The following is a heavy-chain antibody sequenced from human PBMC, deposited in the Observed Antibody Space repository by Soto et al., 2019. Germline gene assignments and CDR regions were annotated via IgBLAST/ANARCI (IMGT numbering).Heavy chain of an antibody. CDR2: IVVGSGNT. CDR1: GFTFTSSA. J-gene: IGHJ6*03. D-gene: IGHD1-7*01. CDR3: AANLPYNWNYAGYYYYYMDV. Sequence: GASVKVSCKASGFTFTSSAMQWVRQARGQRLEWIGWIVVGSGNTNYAQKFQERVTITRDMSTSTAYMELSSLRSEDTAVYYCAANLPYNWNYAGYYYYYMDVWGKGTTVTVSS. V-gene: IGHV1-58*02.